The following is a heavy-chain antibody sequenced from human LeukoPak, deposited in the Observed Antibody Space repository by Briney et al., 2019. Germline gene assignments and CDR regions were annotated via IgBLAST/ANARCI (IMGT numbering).Heavy chain of an antibody. V-gene: IGHV1-69*13. CDR3: ARVPSGGPFDY. CDR2: IIPIFGTA. J-gene: IGHJ4*02. D-gene: IGHD2-15*01. CDR1: GGTFSSYA. Sequence: ASVKVSCKASGGTFSSYAISWVRQAPGQGLEWMGGIIPIFGTANYAQKFQGRVTITADESTSTAYMELRSPTSDDTAVYYCARVPSGGPFDYWGQGTLVTVSS.